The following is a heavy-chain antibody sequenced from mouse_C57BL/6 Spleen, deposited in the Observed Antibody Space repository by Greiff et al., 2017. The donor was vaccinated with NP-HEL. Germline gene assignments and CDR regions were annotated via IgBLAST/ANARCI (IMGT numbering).Heavy chain of an antibody. CDR2: IDPSDSYT. CDR1: GYTFTSYW. CDR3: ARSQGVYDGYHYYAMDY. Sequence: QVQLQQPGAELVMPGASVKLSCKASGYTFTSYWMHWVKQRPGQGLEWIGEIDPSDSYTNYNQKFKGKSTLTVDKSSSTAYMQLSSLTSEDSAVYYCARSQGVYDGYHYYAMDYWGQGTSVTVSS. J-gene: IGHJ4*01. D-gene: IGHD2-3*01. V-gene: IGHV1-69*01.